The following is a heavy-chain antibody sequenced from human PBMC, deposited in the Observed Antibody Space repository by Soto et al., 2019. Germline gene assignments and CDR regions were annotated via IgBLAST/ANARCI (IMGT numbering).Heavy chain of an antibody. CDR2: TKNKANSYTT. CDR1: GFTFSDHY. D-gene: IGHD2-15*01. Sequence: EVQLVESGGGLVQPGGSLRLSCAASGFTFSDHYMDCVRQAPGKGLEWVGRTKNKANSYTTQYAASVKGRFTISRDDSKNSLYLQMNSLKTADTAVYYCGRVRLCGLSGVRCYSRVIDYWGQGTLVTVSS. J-gene: IGHJ4*02. CDR3: GRVRLCGLSGVRCYSRVIDY. V-gene: IGHV3-72*01.